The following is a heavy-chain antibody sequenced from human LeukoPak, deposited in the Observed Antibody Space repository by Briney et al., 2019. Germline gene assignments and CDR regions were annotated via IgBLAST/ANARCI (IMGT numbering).Heavy chain of an antibody. CDR3: ARVLDDSGGYYFILGAFDI. J-gene: IGHJ3*02. CDR2: INPNSGGT. CDR1: GHTFTGYY. D-gene: IGHD3-22*01. V-gene: IGHV1-2*02. Sequence: ASVKVSCKASGHTFTGYYMHWVRQAPGQGLEWMGWINPNSGGTNYAQKFQGRVTMTRDTSISTAYMELSRLRSDDTAVYYCARVLDDSGGYYFILGAFDIWGLGTMVTVSS.